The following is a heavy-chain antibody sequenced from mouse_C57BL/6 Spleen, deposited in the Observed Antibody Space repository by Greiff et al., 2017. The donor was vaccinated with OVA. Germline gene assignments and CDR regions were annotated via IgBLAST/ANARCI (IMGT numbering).Heavy chain of an antibody. CDR3: ARSTYSNSLAY. CDR2: IDPSDSYT. V-gene: IGHV1-69*01. Sequence: QVQLQQSGAELVMPGASVKLSCKASGYTFTSYWMHWVKQRPGQGLEWIGEIDPSDSYTNYNQKFKGKSTLTVDKSSSTAYMQLSSLTSEDSAVYYCARSTYSNSLAYWGQGTLVTVSA. CDR1: GYTFTSYW. D-gene: IGHD2-5*01. J-gene: IGHJ3*01.